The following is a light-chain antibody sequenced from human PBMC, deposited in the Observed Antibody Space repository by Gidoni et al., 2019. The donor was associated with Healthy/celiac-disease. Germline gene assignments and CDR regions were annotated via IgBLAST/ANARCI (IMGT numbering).Light chain of an antibody. CDR3: QQSYSTPHT. Sequence: DIQMTQSPSSLSASVGDRVTITCRASQSISSYLNWYQQKPGKAPKLLIYAASSLQSGVPSRFSGSGSGKDFTLNISSLQPEDFATYYCQQSYSTPHTFGQGTKVEIK. V-gene: IGKV1-39*01. CDR1: QSISSY. CDR2: AAS. J-gene: IGKJ1*01.